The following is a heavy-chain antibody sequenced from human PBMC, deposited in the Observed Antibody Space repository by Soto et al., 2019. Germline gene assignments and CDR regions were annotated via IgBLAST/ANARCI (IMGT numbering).Heavy chain of an antibody. CDR2: IIPFFDTA. CDR3: ARHDCISSSCYYYYYVMDV. J-gene: IGHJ6*02. V-gene: IGHV1-69*13. CDR1: GDTFSSYA. Sequence: SVKVSCKASGDTFSSYAISWVRQAPGQGLEWMGGIIPFFDTANYAQQFQGRVTITADESTSTAYMELSSLRSEDTAVYYCARHDCISSSCYYYYYVMDVWGQ. D-gene: IGHD2-2*01.